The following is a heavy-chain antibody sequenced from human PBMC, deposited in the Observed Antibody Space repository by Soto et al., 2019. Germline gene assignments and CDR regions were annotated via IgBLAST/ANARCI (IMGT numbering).Heavy chain of an antibody. J-gene: IGHJ6*02. V-gene: IGHV5-51*01. CDR1: GYSFTSYW. CDR3: ARQMYYDFWSGYPNYYYYGMDV. D-gene: IGHD3-3*01. CDR2: IYPGDSDT. Sequence: GESLKISCKGSGYSFTSYWIGWVRQMPGKGLEWMGIIYPGDSDTRYSPSFQGQVTISADKSISTAYLQWSSLKASDTAMYYCARQMYYDFWSGYPNYYYYGMDVWGQGTTVTVSS.